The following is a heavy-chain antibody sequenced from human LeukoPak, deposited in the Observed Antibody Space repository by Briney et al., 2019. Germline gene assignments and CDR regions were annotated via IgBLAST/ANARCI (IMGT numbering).Heavy chain of an antibody. V-gene: IGHV3-7*01. CDR3: ARDAISYYYDSSGYYLDY. CDR1: GFTFSSYW. D-gene: IGHD3-22*01. J-gene: IGHJ4*02. Sequence: GGSLRLSCAASGFTFSSYWMSWVRQAPGKGLEWVANIKQDGSEKYYVDSVKGRFTISRDNAKNSLYLQMNSLRAEDTTVYYCARDAISYYYDSSGYYLDYWGQGTLVTVSS. CDR2: IKQDGSEK.